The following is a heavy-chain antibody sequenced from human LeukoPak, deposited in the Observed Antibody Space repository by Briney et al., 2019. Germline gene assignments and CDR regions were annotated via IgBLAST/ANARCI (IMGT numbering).Heavy chain of an antibody. V-gene: IGHV3-53*04. Sequence: GRSLRLSCAASGFTASSNYMSWVRQAPGKGLGWVSVIYSGGSTYYADSVKGRFTISRHNSKNTLYLQMNSLRAEDTAVYYCARGWGSNDYGDYVSLPSNWGQGTLVTVSS. D-gene: IGHD4-17*01. CDR2: IYSGGST. J-gene: IGHJ4*02. CDR1: GFTASSNY. CDR3: ARGWGSNDYGDYVSLPSN.